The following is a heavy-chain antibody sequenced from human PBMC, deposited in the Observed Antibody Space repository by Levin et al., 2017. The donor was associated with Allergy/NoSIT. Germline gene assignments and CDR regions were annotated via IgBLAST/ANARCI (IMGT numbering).Heavy chain of an antibody. V-gene: IGHV3-21*01. D-gene: IGHD4-11*01. CDR3: VREGFNYPPDY. CDR1: GFTFSTYS. Sequence: KPGGSLRLSCAASGFTFSTYSLSWVRQAPGKGLEWVSSITHQSALISYADSVKGRFTISRDDAKNSLYLQLNSLRAEDTAIYYCVREGFNYPPDYWGQGTLVTVSS. J-gene: IGHJ4*02. CDR2: ITHQSALI.